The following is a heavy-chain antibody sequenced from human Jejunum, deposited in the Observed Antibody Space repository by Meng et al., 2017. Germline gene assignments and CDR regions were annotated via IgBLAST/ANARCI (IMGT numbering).Heavy chain of an antibody. V-gene: IGHV3-21*01. CDR3: ARTIKNDFWPPGLDY. Sequence: GESLKISCAASGFTFSSYTMNWVRQAPGKGLEWVSSISSSSSLYYADSVKGRFTISRSNAKNSLILQINSLRAEDTAVYYCARTIKNDFWPPGLDYWGQGTLVTVSS. CDR1: GFTFSSYT. D-gene: IGHD3-3*01. J-gene: IGHJ4*02. CDR2: ISSSSSL.